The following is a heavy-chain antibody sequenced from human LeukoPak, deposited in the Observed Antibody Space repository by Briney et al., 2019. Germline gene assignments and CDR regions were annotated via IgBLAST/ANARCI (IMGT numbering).Heavy chain of an antibody. Sequence: SQTLSLTCTVSGYAITSGGFSWNWIRQPPGKGLEWIGCIYDRGPAYYNPSLKSRFTISVDGPKNQFFLNVTSLTAADTAVYYCARSRQASGLFNSWGQGTLVVVSS. J-gene: IGHJ5*01. CDR2: IYDRGPA. V-gene: IGHV4-30-2*01. D-gene: IGHD3-10*01. CDR3: ARSRQASGLFNS. CDR1: GYAITSGGFS.